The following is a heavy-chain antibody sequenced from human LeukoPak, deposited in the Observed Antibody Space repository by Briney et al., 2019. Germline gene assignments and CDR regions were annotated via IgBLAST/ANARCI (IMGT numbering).Heavy chain of an antibody. CDR1: GGSISSGSYY. D-gene: IGHD6-6*01. CDR3: ARSMGYSSSSGYYYYYMDV. J-gene: IGHJ6*03. V-gene: IGHV4-61*02. CDR2: IYTSGST. Sequence: KPSETLSLTCTVSGGSISSGSYYWSWIRQPAGKGLEWIGRIYTSGSTNYNPSLKSRVTISVDTSENQFSLKLSSVTAADTAVYYCARSMGYSSSSGYYYYYMDVWGKGTTVTVSS.